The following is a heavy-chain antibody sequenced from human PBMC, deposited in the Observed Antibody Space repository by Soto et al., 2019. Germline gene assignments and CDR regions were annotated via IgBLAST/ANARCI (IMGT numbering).Heavy chain of an antibody. V-gene: IGHV3-23*01. CDR3: TKGTWLDI. CDR1: GFTFGSHD. J-gene: IGHJ3*02. Sequence: EVQLLESGGGLEQPGGSLRLSCAASGFTFGSHDMSWVRQAPGKALEWVSSISVSDPGTYYADSVKGRFTTSRDISKNTLFLQMDSLRAEDTALYYCTKGTWLDIWGQGIMVTVSS. CDR2: ISVSDPGT. D-gene: IGHD6-19*01.